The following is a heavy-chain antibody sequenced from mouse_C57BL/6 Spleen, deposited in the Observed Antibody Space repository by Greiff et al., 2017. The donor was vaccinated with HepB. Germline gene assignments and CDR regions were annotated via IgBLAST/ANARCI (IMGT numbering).Heavy chain of an antibody. CDR1: GFTFSSYA. D-gene: IGHD1-1*01. Sequence: EVMLVESGEGLVKPGGSLKLSCAASGFTFSSYAMSWVRQTPEKRLEWVAYISSGGDYIYYADTVKGRCTISRDNARNTLYLQMSSLKSEDTAMYYCTRALYGSNYFDYWGQGTTLTVSS. V-gene: IGHV5-9-1*02. CDR2: ISSGGDYI. J-gene: IGHJ2*01. CDR3: TRALYGSNYFDY.